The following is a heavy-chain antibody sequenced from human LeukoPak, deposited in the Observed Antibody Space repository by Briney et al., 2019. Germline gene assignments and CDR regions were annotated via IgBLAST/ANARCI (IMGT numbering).Heavy chain of an antibody. CDR1: GFTINTYA. V-gene: IGHV3-23*01. CDR2: VSNSGAIT. D-gene: IGHD3-10*01. J-gene: IGHJ4*02. CDR3: SKGLRAVGHLAHDN. Sequence: PGGSLRLSCAASGFTINTYAMSWVRQAPGKGLEWVGDVSNSGAITMYADSVKGRFTIPRDNSKNTVYLQMNSLRAEDTAVYYCSKGLRAVGHLAHDNWGQGALVTVSS.